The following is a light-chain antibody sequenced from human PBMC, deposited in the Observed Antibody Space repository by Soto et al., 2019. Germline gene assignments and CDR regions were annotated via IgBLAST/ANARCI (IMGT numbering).Light chain of an antibody. CDR2: GVS. Sequence: EIVLTQSPGTLSLSPGERATLSCRASQSLSGNYLAWYQQKPGQAPRLLIFGVSSRATGIPDRFSGSGSGTDFTLTINRLEPEDVAVYYCQHYYNTPPTFGGGTKVEIK. V-gene: IGKV3-20*01. J-gene: IGKJ4*01. CDR1: QSLSGNY. CDR3: QHYYNTPPT.